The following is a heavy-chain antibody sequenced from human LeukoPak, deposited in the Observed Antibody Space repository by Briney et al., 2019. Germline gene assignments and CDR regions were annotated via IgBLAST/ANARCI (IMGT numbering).Heavy chain of an antibody. CDR1: GFTFSSYA. CDR2: ISGSGGST. D-gene: IGHD5-24*01. CDR3: AKDLNGYNRYFDY. Sequence: GGSLRLSCAASGFTFSSYAMSWVRQAPGKGLEWVSAISGSGGSTYYADSVKGRFTISRDNSKNTLYLQMNSLRAEDTAIYYCAKDLNGYNRYFDYWGQGTLVTVSS. V-gene: IGHV3-23*01. J-gene: IGHJ4*02.